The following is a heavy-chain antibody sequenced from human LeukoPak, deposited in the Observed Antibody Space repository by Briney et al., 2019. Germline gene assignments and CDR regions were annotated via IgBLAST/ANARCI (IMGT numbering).Heavy chain of an antibody. V-gene: IGHV4-59*01. Sequence: SETLSLTCTVSGGSISSYYWSWIRRPPGKGLEWIGYIYYSGSTNYNPSLKSRVTISVDTSKNQFSLKLSSVTAAETAVYYCARDRHGLPTGSKYYGMDVWGQGTTVTVSS. CDR2: IYYSGST. J-gene: IGHJ6*02. CDR3: ARDRHGLPTGSKYYGMDV. D-gene: IGHD3-10*01. CDR1: GGSISSYY.